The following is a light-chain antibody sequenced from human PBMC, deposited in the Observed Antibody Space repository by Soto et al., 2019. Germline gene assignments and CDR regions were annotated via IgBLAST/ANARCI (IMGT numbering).Light chain of an antibody. CDR3: CSYADSSIYV. CDR1: SSDVGYYNV. CDR2: EGS. J-gene: IGLJ1*01. V-gene: IGLV2-23*01. Sequence: QAVLTQPASVSGSPGQSITISCTGTSSDVGYYNVVSWYQQHPGKAPKLMIYEGSKRPSGVSNRFSGSKSGNTASLTISGLQAEDEADYYCCSYADSSIYVFGTGTKLTVL.